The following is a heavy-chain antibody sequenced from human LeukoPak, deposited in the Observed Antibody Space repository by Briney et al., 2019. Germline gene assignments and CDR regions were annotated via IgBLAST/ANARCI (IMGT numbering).Heavy chain of an antibody. J-gene: IGHJ5*02. CDR2: LWFDGSHQ. V-gene: IGHV3-33*01. Sequence: HPGGSLRLSCAASGFTFRTYGMQWVRQTPGKGLEWVAFLWFDGSHQYYADSVRGRFIISRDNSNNTLYLQMNSLRADDTAVYYCARDGNYFDTTPNWFDTWGQGTLVTVSS. CDR3: ARDGNYFDTTPNWFDT. CDR1: GFTFRTYG. D-gene: IGHD3-22*01.